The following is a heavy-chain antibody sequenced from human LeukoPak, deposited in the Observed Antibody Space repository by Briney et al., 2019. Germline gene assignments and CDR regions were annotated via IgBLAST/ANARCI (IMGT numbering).Heavy chain of an antibody. CDR3: ARYYDFWSGYPSPCFDY. CDR1: GGSISSSSYY. J-gene: IGHJ4*02. V-gene: IGHV4-39*07. Sequence: SETLSLTCTVSGGSISSSSYYWGWIRQPPGKGLEWIGSIYYSGSTYYNPSLKSRVTISVDTSKNQFSLKLSSVTAADTAVYYCARYYDFWSGYPSPCFDYWGQGTLVTVSS. D-gene: IGHD3-3*01. CDR2: IYYSGST.